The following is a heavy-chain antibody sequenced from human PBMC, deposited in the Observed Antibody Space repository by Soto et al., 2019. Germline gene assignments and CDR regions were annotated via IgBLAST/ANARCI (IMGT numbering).Heavy chain of an antibody. CDR1: GFTFSSYA. J-gene: IGHJ6*02. D-gene: IGHD6-6*01. CDR2: ISSNGGST. V-gene: IGHV3-64D*06. CDR3: VKSYSSSKYYYYYGMDV. Sequence: GGSLRLSCSASGFTFSSYAMHWVRQAPGKGLEYVSAISSNGGSTYYADSVKGRFTISRDNSKNTLYLQMSSLRAEDTAVYYCVKSYSSSKYYYYYGMDVWGQGTTVTVS.